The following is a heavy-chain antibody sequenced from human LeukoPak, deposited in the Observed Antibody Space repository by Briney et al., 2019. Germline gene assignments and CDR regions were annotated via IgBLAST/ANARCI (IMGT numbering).Heavy chain of an antibody. CDR3: ARRAGRGPAAGTVSWARPPFDP. J-gene: IGHJ5*02. V-gene: IGHV3-30*03. CDR1: GFTFTNFA. Sequence: GRSLRLSCAASGFTFTNFAMHWVRQAPGKGLEWVTVISDDGNNKYFADSVKGRFTISRDNSKNTLYLQMNSLRAEDAAVYYCARRAGRGPAAGTVSWARPPFDPWGQGTLVTVSS. CDR2: ISDDGNNK. D-gene: IGHD6-13*01.